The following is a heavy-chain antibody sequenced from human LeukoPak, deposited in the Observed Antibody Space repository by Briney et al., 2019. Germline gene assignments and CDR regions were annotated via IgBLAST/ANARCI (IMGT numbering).Heavy chain of an antibody. CDR1: GFTFSSYT. CDR2: ISSSSSYI. V-gene: IGHV3-21*01. Sequence: PGGSLRLSCAASGFTFSSYTMNWVRQAPGKRLEWVSSISSSSSYIYYADSVKGRFTISRDNAKNSLYLQMNSLRAEDTAVYYCARASIPAAILLAHFDYWGQGTLVTVSS. D-gene: IGHD2-2*01. CDR3: ARASIPAAILLAHFDY. J-gene: IGHJ4*02.